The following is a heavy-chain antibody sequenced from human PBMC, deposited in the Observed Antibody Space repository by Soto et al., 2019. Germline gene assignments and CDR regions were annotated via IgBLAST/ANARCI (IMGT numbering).Heavy chain of an antibody. Sequence: GESLKISCKGSGYSFTSYWISWVRQMPGKGLEWMGRIDPSDSYTNYSPSFQGHVTISADKSISTAYLQWSSPKASDTAMYYCARHGGGVAAAGFDYWGQGTLVTVSS. CDR1: GYSFTSYW. CDR3: ARHGGGVAAAGFDY. CDR2: IDPSDSYT. V-gene: IGHV5-10-1*01. D-gene: IGHD6-13*01. J-gene: IGHJ4*02.